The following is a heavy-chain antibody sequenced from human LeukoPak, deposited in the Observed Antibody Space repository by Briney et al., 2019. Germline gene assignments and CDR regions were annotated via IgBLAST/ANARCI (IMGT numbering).Heavy chain of an antibody. V-gene: IGHV1-2*02. CDR2: INPNSGGT. CDR3: ARSETGATLYYYYMDV. D-gene: IGHD1-1*01. J-gene: IGHJ6*03. CDR1: EYTFTAYY. Sequence: ASVKVSCKASEYTFTAYYIHWVRQAPGQGLEWVGWINPNSGGTNYAQKFQGRVTMTRDTSISTAYMEVSRLTSDDTAVYYCARSETGATLYYYYMDVWGTGTTVTVS.